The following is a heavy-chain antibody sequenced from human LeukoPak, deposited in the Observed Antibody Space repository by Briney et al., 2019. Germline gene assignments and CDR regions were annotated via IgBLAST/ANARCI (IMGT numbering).Heavy chain of an antibody. J-gene: IGHJ4*02. V-gene: IGHV4-59*01. CDR2: IHYSGST. Sequence: PSETLSLTCTVSGGSISTYYWGWIRQPPGKGLEWIGYIHYSGSTNYNPSLKSRVTISVGTSKNQFSLKLSSVTAADTAVYYCARDSAGSGGWEFDYWGQGTLVTVSS. CDR3: ARDSAGSGGWEFDY. D-gene: IGHD6-19*01. CDR1: GGSISTYY.